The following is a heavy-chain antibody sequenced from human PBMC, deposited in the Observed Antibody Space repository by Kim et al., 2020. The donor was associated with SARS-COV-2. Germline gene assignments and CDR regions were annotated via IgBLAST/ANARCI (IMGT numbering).Heavy chain of an antibody. CDR3: AGSGPGGAGFDS. CDR2: IHYSGST. V-gene: IGHV4-59*08. D-gene: IGHD6-19*01. J-gene: IGHJ5*01. CDR1: GGSIRTGY. Sequence: SETLSLTCTVSGGSIRTGYCSWLRQSPGKGLEHIGYIHYSGSTNYNPSLKSRITISVDAFKNQFSLRLTSVTAADTAVYYCAGSGPGGAGFDSWGQGTLVTVSS.